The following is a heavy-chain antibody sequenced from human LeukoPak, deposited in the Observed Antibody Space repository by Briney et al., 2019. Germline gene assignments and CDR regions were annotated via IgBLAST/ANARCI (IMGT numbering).Heavy chain of an antibody. V-gene: IGHV4-30-4*08. CDR3: ARAATVTTGDEY. D-gene: IGHD4-17*01. Sequence: SETLSLTCTVSGGSISSGDYYWSWIRQPPGKGLEWIGYIYYSGSTYYNPSLKSRVTISVDTSKNQFSLKQSSVTAADTAVYYCARAATVTTGDEYWGQGTLVTVSS. CDR1: GGSISSGDYY. CDR2: IYYSGST. J-gene: IGHJ4*02.